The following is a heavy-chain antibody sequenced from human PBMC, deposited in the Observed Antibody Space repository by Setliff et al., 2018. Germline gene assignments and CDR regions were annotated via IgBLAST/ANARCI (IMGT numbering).Heavy chain of an antibody. CDR1: GYTFATYG. J-gene: IGHJ6*03. V-gene: IGHV1-18*01. CDR3: ARDSATQYDFWSGPQYYYYMDV. CDR2: ISPYNSNT. D-gene: IGHD3-3*01. Sequence: ASVKVSCKASGYTFATYGISWVRQAPGQGLEWMGWISPYNSNTNYAQNFQGRVTMTTDTSTSTAYMELRSLRSDDTAVYYCARDSATQYDFWSGPQYYYYMDVWGKGTTVTVSS.